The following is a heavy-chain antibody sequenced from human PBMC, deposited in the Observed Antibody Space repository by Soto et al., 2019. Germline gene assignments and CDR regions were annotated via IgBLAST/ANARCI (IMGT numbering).Heavy chain of an antibody. CDR1: GGSISSYY. CDR3: AREATNGYYYYYGMDV. J-gene: IGHJ6*02. D-gene: IGHD5-12*01. V-gene: IGHV4-4*07. Sequence: LSLTCTVSGGSISSYYWSWIRQPAWKGLEWIGRIYTSGSTNYNPSLKSRVTMSVDTSKNQFSLKLSSVTAADTAVYYCAREATNGYYYYYGMDVWGQGTTVTVSS. CDR2: IYTSGST.